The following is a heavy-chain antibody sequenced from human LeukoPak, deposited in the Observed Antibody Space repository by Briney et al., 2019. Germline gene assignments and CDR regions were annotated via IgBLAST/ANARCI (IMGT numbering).Heavy chain of an antibody. CDR2: IIPIFGTA. CDR1: GGTFSSYA. V-gene: IGHV1-69*05. Sequence: GSPVKVSCKASGGTFSSYAISWVRQAPGQGLEWMGGIIPIFGTANYAQTFQGRVTITTDESTSTAYIELSSLRSEDTAVYYCARGPAGDYDDSSGHFDYWGQGTLVTVSS. D-gene: IGHD3-22*01. CDR3: ARGPAGDYDDSSGHFDY. J-gene: IGHJ4*02.